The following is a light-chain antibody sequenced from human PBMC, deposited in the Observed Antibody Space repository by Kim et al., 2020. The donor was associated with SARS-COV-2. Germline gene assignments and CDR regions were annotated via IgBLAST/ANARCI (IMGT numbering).Light chain of an antibody. Sequence: QSVLTQPPSVSGAPGQRVTISCTGSSANIGAGYDVHWYQHVPGTVPKLLIYANNNRPSGVPDRFSGSKSGTLASLTISGLQAEDEADYYCCSYAGSSTFVFGGGTQLTVL. J-gene: IGLJ2*01. V-gene: IGLV1-40*01. CDR1: SANIGAGYD. CDR3: CSYAGSSTFV. CDR2: ANN.